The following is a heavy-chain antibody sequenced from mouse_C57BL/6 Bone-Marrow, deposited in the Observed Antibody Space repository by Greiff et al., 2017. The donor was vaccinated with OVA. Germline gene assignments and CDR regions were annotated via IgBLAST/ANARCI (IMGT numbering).Heavy chain of an antibody. CDR2: ISSGGRYT. CDR3: ARRGSGAMDY. D-gene: IGHD1-1*01. CDR1: GFTFSSYG. J-gene: IGHJ4*01. Sequence: VQLKESGGDLVKPGGSLKLSCAASGFTFSSYGMSWVRQTPDKRLEWVATISSGGRYTYYPDSVKGRFTISRDNAKNTLYLQMSSLKSEDTAMYYCARRGSGAMDYWGQGTSVTVSS. V-gene: IGHV5-6*01.